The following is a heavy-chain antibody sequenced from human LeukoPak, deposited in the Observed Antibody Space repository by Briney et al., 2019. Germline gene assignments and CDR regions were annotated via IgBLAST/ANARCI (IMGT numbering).Heavy chain of an antibody. V-gene: IGHV3-53*01. CDR1: GFTVSSNS. Sequence: GGSLRLSCTVSGFTVSSNSMSWVRQAPGKGLEWVSFIYTTGSTHNSDSVKGRFTISRDSSKNTLYLQMNSLRADDTAVYYCARRAGDYSHPYDYWGQGTLVTVSS. D-gene: IGHD3-22*01. CDR2: IYTTGST. CDR3: ARRAGDYSHPYDY. J-gene: IGHJ4*02.